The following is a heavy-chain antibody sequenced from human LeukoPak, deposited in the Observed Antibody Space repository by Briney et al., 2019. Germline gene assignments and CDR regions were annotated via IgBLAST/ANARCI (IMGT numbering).Heavy chain of an antibody. CDR2: ISSSSSYI. CDR3: ARGDYYDSSSYGY. D-gene: IGHD3-22*01. J-gene: IGHJ4*02. V-gene: IGHV3-21*01. Sequence: GGSLRLSCAASGFTFSSYSMNWVRQAPGKGLEWVSSISSSSSYIYYADSVKGRFTISRDNAKNSLYLQMNSLRTEDTAVYYCARGDYYDSSSYGYWGQGTLVNVSS. CDR1: GFTFSSYS.